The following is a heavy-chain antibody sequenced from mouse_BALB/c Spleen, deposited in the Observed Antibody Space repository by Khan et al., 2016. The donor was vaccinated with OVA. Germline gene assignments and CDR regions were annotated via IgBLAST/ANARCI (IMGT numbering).Heavy chain of an antibody. D-gene: IGHD1-1*01. CDR1: GYTFTSYT. Sequence: QVQLKESGAELARPGASVKMSCKASGYTFTSYTIHWIKLRPGQGLEWIGYINPSNGYTNYNQKFKDKATLTADKSYTTAYMQLSSLTSDESAVYNCVRNCAYYMNEGWFAYRDQVTLVTVSA. CDR2: INPSNGYT. J-gene: IGHJ3*01. CDR3: VRNCAYYMNEGWFAY. V-gene: IGHV1-4*01.